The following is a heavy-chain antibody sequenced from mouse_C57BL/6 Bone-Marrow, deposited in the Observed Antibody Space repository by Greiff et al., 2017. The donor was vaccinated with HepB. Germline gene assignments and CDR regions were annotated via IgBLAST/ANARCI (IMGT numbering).Heavy chain of an antibody. CDR2: ISSGSSTI. Sequence: VMLVESGGGLVKPGGSLKLSCAASGFTFSDYGMHWVRQAPEKGLEWVAYISSGSSTIYYADTVKGRFTISRDNAKNTLFLQMTSLRSEDTAMYYCARGNYDYDEGPLGYWGQGTSVTVSS. V-gene: IGHV5-17*01. CDR3: ARGNYDYDEGPLGY. D-gene: IGHD2-4*01. CDR1: GFTFSDYG. J-gene: IGHJ4*01.